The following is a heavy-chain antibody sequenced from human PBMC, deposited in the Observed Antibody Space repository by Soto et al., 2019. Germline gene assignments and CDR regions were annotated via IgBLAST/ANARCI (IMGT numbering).Heavy chain of an antibody. D-gene: IGHD2-21*02. J-gene: IGHJ4*02. CDR1: GFTFSSYG. CDR2: ISYDGSNK. CDR3: AKHQGGDDFDC. Sequence: QVQLVESGGGVVQPGRSLRLSCAASGFTFSSYGMHWVRQAPGKGLEWVAVISYDGSNKYYADSVKGRFTISRDNSKNTLYLQMNSLRAEDTAVYYCAKHQGGDDFDCWGQGTLVTVSS. V-gene: IGHV3-30*18.